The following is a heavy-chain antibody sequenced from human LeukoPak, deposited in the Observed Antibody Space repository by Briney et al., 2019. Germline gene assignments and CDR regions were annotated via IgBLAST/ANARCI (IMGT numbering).Heavy chain of an antibody. CDR3: ARDRERYCSAGSCYDSPVDAFDI. J-gene: IGHJ3*02. CDR2: IYSGGST. V-gene: IGHV3-66*01. D-gene: IGHD2-15*01. CDR1: GFTVSSNY. Sequence: PGGSLRLSCAASGFTVSSNYMSWVRQAPGKGLAWVSGIYSGGSTYYADSVKGRFTISRDNSKNTLYLQMNSLRAEDTAVYYCARDRERYCSAGSCYDSPVDAFDIWGQGTMVTVSS.